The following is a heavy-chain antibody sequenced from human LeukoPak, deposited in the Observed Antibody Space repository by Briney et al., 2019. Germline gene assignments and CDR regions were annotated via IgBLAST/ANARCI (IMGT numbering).Heavy chain of an antibody. CDR1: GGSISSGGYY. V-gene: IGHV4-31*03. CDR3: ARHSRRSLIAVAAYWYFDL. Sequence: SETLSLTCTVSGGSISSGGYYWSWIRQHPGKGLEWIGYIYHSGSTDYNPSLKSRITISVIMSKNQFSLKLSSVTAADTAVYYCARHSRRSLIAVAAYWYFDLWGRGTLVTVSS. CDR2: IYHSGST. D-gene: IGHD6-19*01. J-gene: IGHJ2*01.